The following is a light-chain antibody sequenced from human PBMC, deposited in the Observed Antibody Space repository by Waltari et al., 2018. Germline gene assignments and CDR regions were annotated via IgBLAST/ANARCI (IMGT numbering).Light chain of an antibody. V-gene: IGKV1-39*01. J-gene: IGKJ4*01. CDR1: QSIAIY. CDR3: KQSYHTLT. Sequence: DVQMTQSPSSLSASVRDRVTITCRASQSIAIYLNWYQQKPGTVPKLLIDAASSLHSGVPTRFSGSGSGTEFTHTITNLQPEDFATYYCKQSYHTLTFGGGTKVE. CDR2: AAS.